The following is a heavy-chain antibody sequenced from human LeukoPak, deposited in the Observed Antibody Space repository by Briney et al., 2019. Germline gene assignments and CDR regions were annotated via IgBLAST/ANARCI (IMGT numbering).Heavy chain of an antibody. CDR2: ISGSGGST. CDR3: ATYSSTPRFVQH. CDR1: GFTFSSYA. J-gene: IGHJ1*01. D-gene: IGHD6-13*01. V-gene: IGHV3-23*01. Sequence: PGGSLRLSCAASGFTFSSYAMSWVRQAPGKGLEWVSAISGSGGSTYYADSVKGRFTISRDNSKNTLYLQMNSPRAEDTAVYYCATYSSTPRFVQHWGQGTLVTVSS.